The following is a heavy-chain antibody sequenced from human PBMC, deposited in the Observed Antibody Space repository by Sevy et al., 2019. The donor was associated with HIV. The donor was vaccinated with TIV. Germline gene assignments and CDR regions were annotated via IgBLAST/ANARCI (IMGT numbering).Heavy chain of an antibody. CDR1: GFTFSSYW. CDR2: VNSDGSST. CDR3: ARGAAAGTFDY. Sequence: GGSLRLSCADSGFTFSSYWMHWVRQAPGKGLVWVSRVNSDGSSTSYADSVKGRFTISRDNAKNTLYLQMNSLRAEDTAVYYCARGAAAGTFDYWGQGTLVTVSS. V-gene: IGHV3-74*01. J-gene: IGHJ4*02. D-gene: IGHD6-13*01.